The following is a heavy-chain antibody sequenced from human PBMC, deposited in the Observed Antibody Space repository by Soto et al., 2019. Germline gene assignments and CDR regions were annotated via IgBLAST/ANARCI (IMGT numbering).Heavy chain of an antibody. Sequence: GGSLRLSCAASGFTFSGYPMHWVRQPPGKGLEWVAVISYDGNNQYYTDSVKGRFTISRDNSKNTLYLQMSSLRGDDAAVYYCARGSPEQWLAQDHWGQGTLVTVSS. CDR3: ARGSPEQWLAQDH. J-gene: IGHJ4*02. D-gene: IGHD6-19*01. CDR1: GFTFSGYP. CDR2: ISYDGNNQ. V-gene: IGHV3-30-3*01.